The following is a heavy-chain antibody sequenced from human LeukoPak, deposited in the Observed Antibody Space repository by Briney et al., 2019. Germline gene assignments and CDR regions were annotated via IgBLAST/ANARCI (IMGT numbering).Heavy chain of an antibody. Sequence: GESLQISCKGSGYNFTSYWTGWVRQMPGKGLEWMGIIWPGDSDTRYNPSFQGQVTISADRSISTAYLQWSSLKASDTAMYYCARPSGRVGSRLGAFDIWGQGTMVTVSS. D-gene: IGHD1-26*01. CDR1: GYNFTSYW. V-gene: IGHV5-51*01. J-gene: IGHJ3*02. CDR2: IWPGDSDT. CDR3: ARPSGRVGSRLGAFDI.